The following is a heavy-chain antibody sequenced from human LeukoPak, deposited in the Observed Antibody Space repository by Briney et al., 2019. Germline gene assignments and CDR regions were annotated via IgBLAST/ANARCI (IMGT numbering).Heavy chain of an antibody. CDR3: TTETLRMGYYYGMDV. Sequence: PGRSLRLSCAASGFTFSSYGMHWVRQAPGKGLEWVGRIKSKTDGGTTDYAAPMKGRFTISRDDSKNTLYLQMNSLKTEDTAVYYCTTETLRMGYYYGMDVWGQGTTVTVSS. CDR1: GFTFSSYG. D-gene: IGHD3-16*01. CDR2: IKSKTDGGTT. V-gene: IGHV3-15*07. J-gene: IGHJ6*02.